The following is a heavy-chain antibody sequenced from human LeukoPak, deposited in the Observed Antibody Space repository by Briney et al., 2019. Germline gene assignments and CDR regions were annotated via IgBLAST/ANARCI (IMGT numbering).Heavy chain of an antibody. V-gene: IGHV4-4*07. D-gene: IGHD2-2*01. CDR3: AREEKVYCSSSACPKYYYYYMDV. Sequence: SGTLSLTRTVSGVSISSYYWSWIRQPAGKGLEWIGRFYTSGSSNYNPSLKSRVTMSVDTSKNHVSLKLSSVTAADTAVYYCAREEKVYCSSSACPKYYYYYMDVWGKGTTVTVSS. J-gene: IGHJ6*03. CDR1: GVSISSYY. CDR2: FYTSGSS.